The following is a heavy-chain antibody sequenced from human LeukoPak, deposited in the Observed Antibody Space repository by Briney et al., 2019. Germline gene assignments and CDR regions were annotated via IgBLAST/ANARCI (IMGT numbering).Heavy chain of an antibody. CDR3: ARGAGDGDSGLLDY. CDR2: ISAYNGNT. Sequence: ASVKVSFKASGYTFTSYGISWVRQAPGQGLERMGWISAYNGNTNYAQKLQGRVTMTTDTSTSTAYMELRSLRSDDTAVYYCARGAGDGDSGLLDYWGQGTLVTVSS. J-gene: IGHJ4*02. V-gene: IGHV1-18*01. CDR1: GYTFTSYG. D-gene: IGHD4-17*01.